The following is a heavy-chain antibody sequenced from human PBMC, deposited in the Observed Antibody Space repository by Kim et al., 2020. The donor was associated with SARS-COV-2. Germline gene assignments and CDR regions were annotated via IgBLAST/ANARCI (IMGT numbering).Heavy chain of an antibody. D-gene: IGHD3-22*01. CDR3: ARARITMIVVVTHFDY. V-gene: IGHV4-31*03. CDR1: GGSISSGGYY. J-gene: IGHJ4*02. Sequence: SETLSLTCTVSGGSISSGGYYWSWICQHPGKGLEWIGYIYYSGSTYYNPSLKSRVTISVDTSKNQFSLKLSSVTAADTAVYYCARARITMIVVVTHFDYWGQGTLVTVSS. CDR2: IYYSGST.